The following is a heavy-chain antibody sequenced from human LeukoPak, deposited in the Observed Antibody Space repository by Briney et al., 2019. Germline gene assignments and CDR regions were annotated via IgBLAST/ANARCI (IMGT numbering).Heavy chain of an antibody. J-gene: IGHJ4*02. CDR1: GFTFGGYW. Sequence: GGSLRLPCAASGFTFGGYWTHWVRQAPGKGLVWVSRINSDGSRTSYADSVKGRFTVSRDNAKNTLYLQMNSLRAEDTAVYYCARVGAIVARLPHFDYWGQGTLVTVSS. CDR2: INSDGSRT. D-gene: IGHD5-12*01. V-gene: IGHV3-74*01. CDR3: ARVGAIVARLPHFDY.